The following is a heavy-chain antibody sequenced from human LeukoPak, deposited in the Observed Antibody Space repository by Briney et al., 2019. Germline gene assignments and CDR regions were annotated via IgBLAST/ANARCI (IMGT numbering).Heavy chain of an antibody. Sequence: PSETLSLTCAVYGGSFSGYYWSWIRQPPGKGLEWIGEINHSGSTNYNPSLKSRVTISVDTSKNQFSLKLSPVTAADTAVYYCARVRPRQCQFDYWGQGTLVTVSS. CDR3: ARVRPRQCQFDY. CDR1: GGSFSGYY. D-gene: IGHD5/OR15-5a*01. V-gene: IGHV4-34*01. J-gene: IGHJ4*02. CDR2: INHSGST.